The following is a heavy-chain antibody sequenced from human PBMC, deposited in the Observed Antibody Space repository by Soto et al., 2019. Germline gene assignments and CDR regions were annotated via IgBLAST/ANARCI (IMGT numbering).Heavy chain of an antibody. CDR2: VYFSGSA. V-gene: IGHV4-59*02. CDR3: ARHTASQYCSVNSCYGPFDY. Sequence: SETLSLTCTGSCGSVSSYYWSWIRQPPGKGLEYIGYVYFSGSANYNPSLKSRVTISLDASKNQLSLKLTSVAAADTAIYYCARHTASQYCSVNSCYGPFDYWGQGTLVTVSS. J-gene: IGHJ4*02. CDR1: CGSVSSYY. D-gene: IGHD2-15*01.